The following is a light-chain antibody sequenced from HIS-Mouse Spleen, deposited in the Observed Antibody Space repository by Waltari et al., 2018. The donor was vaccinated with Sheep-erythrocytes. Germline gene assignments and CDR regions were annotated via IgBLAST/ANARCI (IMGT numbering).Light chain of an antibody. J-gene: IGLJ3*02. CDR1: SSDVGSYNL. CDR2: EGS. Sequence: QSALTQPASVSGSPGQSITISCTGTSSDVGSYNLVSWYQQHPGQAPKLMIYEGSKRPAWVSIRYPGSKSGNTASRTISGLQAEDEADYYCCSYAGSSTPWVFGGGTKLTVL. CDR3: CSYAGSSTPWV. V-gene: IGLV2-23*01.